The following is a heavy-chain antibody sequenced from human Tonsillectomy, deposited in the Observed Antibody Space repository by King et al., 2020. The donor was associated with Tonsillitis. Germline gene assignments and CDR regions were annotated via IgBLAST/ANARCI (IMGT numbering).Heavy chain of an antibody. V-gene: IGHV2-70*01. CDR1: WFSLSTSGMC. Sequence: TLKESGPALVKPTQTLTLTCTFSWFSLSTSGMCLSWIRQPPGKALEWLALLYWDDDKYYSTSLKNMLTISKDTSTNQVVLTMTNMDPVDTATYYCARINNDFWSGYADYWGRGTLVTVSS. D-gene: IGHD3-3*01. CDR3: ARINNDFWSGYADY. J-gene: IGHJ4*02. CDR2: LYWDDDK.